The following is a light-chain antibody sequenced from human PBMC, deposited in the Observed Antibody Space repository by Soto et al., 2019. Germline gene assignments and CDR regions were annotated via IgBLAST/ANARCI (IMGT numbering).Light chain of an antibody. V-gene: IGKV3-20*01. J-gene: IGKJ1*01. CDR2: GAS. CDR1: QSVSSTY. CDR3: QQYGSSLPWT. Sequence: DIVLTQSPGTLSLSPGERATPSCRASQSVSSTYLAWYQQKPGQAPRLLIYGASSRATGIPDRFSGSGSGTDFTLTISRLEPEDSAVYYCQQYGSSLPWTFGQGTKVDIK.